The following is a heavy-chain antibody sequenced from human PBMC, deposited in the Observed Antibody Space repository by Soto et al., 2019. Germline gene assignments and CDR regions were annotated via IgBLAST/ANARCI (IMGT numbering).Heavy chain of an antibody. CDR3: AKDLRRQPLPPS. Sequence: AGGSLRLSCAASGFTFSSYAMSWVRQAPGKGLEWVSAISGSGGSTYYADSVKGRFTISRDNSKNTLYLQMNSLRAEDTAVYYCAKDLRRQPLPPSWGQGTLVTVSS. CDR1: GFTFSSYA. J-gene: IGHJ5*02. CDR2: ISGSGGST. D-gene: IGHD3-16*01. V-gene: IGHV3-23*01.